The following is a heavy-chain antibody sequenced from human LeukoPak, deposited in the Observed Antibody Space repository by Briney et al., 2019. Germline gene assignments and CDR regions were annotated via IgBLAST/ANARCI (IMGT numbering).Heavy chain of an antibody. CDR2: IRVDARKT. CDR3: ATVLYWGFDY. J-gene: IGHJ4*02. D-gene: IGHD2-8*02. V-gene: IGHV3-7*01. Sequence: PGRSLRCSWAAPGFTFRTTWMRCVRQAPGNGLEWVANIRVDARKTYYVASVKGRFIITRDNANNSLYLQINSPSDNDTRVYSCATVLYWGFDYWGQGTLVTVPS. CDR1: GFTFRTTW.